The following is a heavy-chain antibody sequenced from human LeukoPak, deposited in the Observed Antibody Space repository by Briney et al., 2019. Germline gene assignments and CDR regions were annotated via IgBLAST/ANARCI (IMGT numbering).Heavy chain of an antibody. V-gene: IGHV4-4*02. CDR3: ARSPGYCSSTSCYRWFDP. J-gene: IGHJ5*02. CDR1: GGSISSSNW. CDR2: IYHSGST. D-gene: IGHD2-2*03. Sequence: PSGTLSLTCAVSGGSISSSNWWSWVRQPPGQGLEWIGEIYHSGSTNYNPSLKSRVTISVDKSKNQFSLKLSSVTAADTALYYCARSPGYCSSTSCYRWFDPWGQGTLVTVSS.